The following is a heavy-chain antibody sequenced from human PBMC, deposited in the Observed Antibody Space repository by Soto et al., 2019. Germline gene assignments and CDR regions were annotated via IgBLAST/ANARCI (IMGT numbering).Heavy chain of an antibody. CDR2: INPSGGST. D-gene: IGHD3-9*01. J-gene: IGHJ6*02. CDR1: GYTFTSYY. CDR3: ARAAYYDILTGYLHRDYYYYGMDV. V-gene: IGHV1-46*01. Sequence: ASVKVSCKASGYTFTSYYMHWVRQAPGQGLEWMGIINPSGGSTSYAQKFQGRVTMTRDTSTSTVYMELSSLRSEDTAVYYCARAAYYDILTGYLHRDYYYYGMDVWGQGTTVTVSS.